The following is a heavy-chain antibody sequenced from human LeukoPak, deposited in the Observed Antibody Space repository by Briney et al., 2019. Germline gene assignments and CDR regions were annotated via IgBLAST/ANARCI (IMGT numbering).Heavy chain of an antibody. CDR3: ATGHYYDSSGYYPLPDAFDI. Sequence: GGSLRLSCAASGFSFSRYWMHWVRQAPGKGLVWVSRMNSDGSSTNYADSVKGRFTISRDNAKNILYLQMNSLRAEDTAVYHCATGHYYDSSGYYPLPDAFDIWGQGTMVTVSS. D-gene: IGHD3-22*01. J-gene: IGHJ3*02. V-gene: IGHV3-74*01. CDR2: MNSDGSST. CDR1: GFSFSRYW.